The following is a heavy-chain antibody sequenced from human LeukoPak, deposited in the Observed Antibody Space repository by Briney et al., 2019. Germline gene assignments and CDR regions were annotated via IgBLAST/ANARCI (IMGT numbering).Heavy chain of an antibody. Sequence: SETLSLTCTVSGGSISSYYWSWIRQPPGKGLEWIGYIYTSGSTNYNPSLKSRVTISVDTSKNQFSLKLSSVTAADTAVYYCARLVMVAARTYWFDPWGQGTLVTVSS. CDR3: ARLVMVAARTYWFDP. CDR2: IYTSGST. D-gene: IGHD2-15*01. J-gene: IGHJ5*02. V-gene: IGHV4-4*09. CDR1: GGSISSYY.